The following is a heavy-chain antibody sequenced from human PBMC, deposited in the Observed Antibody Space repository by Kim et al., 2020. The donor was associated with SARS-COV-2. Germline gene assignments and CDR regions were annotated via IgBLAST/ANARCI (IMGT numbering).Heavy chain of an antibody. D-gene: IGHD2-2*01. CDR2: IYYSGST. CDR3: ARVKRDIVVVPAAAKYYFDY. Sequence: SETLSLTCTVSGGSISSGGYYWSWIRQHPGKGLEWIGYIYYSGSTYYNPSLKSRVTISVDTSKNQFSLKLSSVTAADTAVYYCARVKRDIVVVPAAAKYYFDYWGQGTLVTVSS. CDR1: GGSISSGGYY. J-gene: IGHJ4*02. V-gene: IGHV4-31*03.